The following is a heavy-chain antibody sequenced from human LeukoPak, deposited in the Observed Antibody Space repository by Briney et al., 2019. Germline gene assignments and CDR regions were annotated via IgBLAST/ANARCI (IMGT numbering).Heavy chain of an antibody. CDR2: ISSSSSYI. Sequence: GGSLRLSCAASGFTFSSYSMNWVRRAPGKGLEWVSSISSSSSYIYYADSVKGRFTISRDNAKNSLYLQMNSLRAEDTAVYYCARVHNLRNFDYWGQGTLVTVSS. CDR3: ARVHNLRNFDY. J-gene: IGHJ4*02. CDR1: GFTFSSYS. V-gene: IGHV3-21*01. D-gene: IGHD1-1*01.